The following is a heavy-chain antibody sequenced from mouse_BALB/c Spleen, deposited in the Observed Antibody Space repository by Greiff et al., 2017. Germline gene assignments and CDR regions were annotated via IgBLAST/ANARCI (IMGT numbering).Heavy chain of an antibody. Sequence: EVKLMESGAELVRPGALVKLSCKASGFNIKDYYMHWVKQRPEQGLEWIGWIDPENGNTIYDPKFQGKASITADTSSNTAYLQLSSLTSEDTAVYYCARLYYGSSYGAMDYWGQGTSVTVSS. V-gene: IGHV14-1*02. CDR1: GFNIKDYY. CDR3: ARLYYGSSYGAMDY. D-gene: IGHD1-1*01. CDR2: IDPENGNT. J-gene: IGHJ4*01.